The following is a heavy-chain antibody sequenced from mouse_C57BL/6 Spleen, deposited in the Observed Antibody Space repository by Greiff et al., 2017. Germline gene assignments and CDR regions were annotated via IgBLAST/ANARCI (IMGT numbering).Heavy chain of an antibody. D-gene: IGHD4-1*01. CDR1: GFTFSSYA. J-gene: IGHJ2*01. Sequence: DVQLVESGGGLVKPGGSLKLSCAASGFTFSSYAMSWVRQTPEKRLEWVATISDGGSYTYYPDNVKGRFTISRDNAKNNLYLQMSHLKSEDTAMYYGARGANWDPFDYWGQGTTLTVSS. CDR3: ARGANWDPFDY. V-gene: IGHV5-4*01. CDR2: ISDGGSYT.